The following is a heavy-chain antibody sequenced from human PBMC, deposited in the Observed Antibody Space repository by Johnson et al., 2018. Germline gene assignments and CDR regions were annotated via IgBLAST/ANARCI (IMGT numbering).Heavy chain of an antibody. V-gene: IGHV3-11*01. Sequence: QVQLVQSGGGLVKPGGSLRLSCAVSGITFSDYAMTWIRQAPGKGLEWISYINTSGGTISYAESVKGRFTISRENAKNSLYLQINSLPAGDTAMYYCATFRLTFFGGVKDSFAILGQGTMVTVSS. CDR1: GITFSDYA. J-gene: IGHJ3*02. CDR2: INTSGGTI. D-gene: IGHD3-3*01. CDR3: ATFRLTFFGGVKDSFAI.